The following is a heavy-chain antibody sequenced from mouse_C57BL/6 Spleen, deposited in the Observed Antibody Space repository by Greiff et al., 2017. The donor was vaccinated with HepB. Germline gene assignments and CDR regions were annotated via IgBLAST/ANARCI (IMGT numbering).Heavy chain of an antibody. CDR1: GYTFTSYW. Sequence: QVQLQQPGAELVMPGASVKLSCKASGYTFTSYWMHWVKQRPGQGLEWIGEIDPSDSYTNYNQKFKGKSTLTVDKSSSTAYMQLSSLTSEDSAVYYCARPTGSSYVVYFDVWGTGTTVTVSS. CDR3: ARPTGSSYVVYFDV. CDR2: IDPSDSYT. V-gene: IGHV1-69*01. J-gene: IGHJ1*03. D-gene: IGHD1-1*01.